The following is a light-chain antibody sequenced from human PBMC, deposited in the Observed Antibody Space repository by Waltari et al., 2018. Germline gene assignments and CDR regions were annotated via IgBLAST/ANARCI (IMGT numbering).Light chain of an antibody. V-gene: IGLV3-10*01. J-gene: IGLJ2*01. CDR1: ALPNKD. Sequence: SYELTPPPSVSVSPAQTPRITCPGDALPNKDAYWYQQKSGQAPVLLIYENNKRPSGIPERISGSSSGTMATLTVSGAQVEDEADYYCYSTDSSGNHRVFGGGTRLTVL. CDR2: ENN. CDR3: YSTDSSGNHRV.